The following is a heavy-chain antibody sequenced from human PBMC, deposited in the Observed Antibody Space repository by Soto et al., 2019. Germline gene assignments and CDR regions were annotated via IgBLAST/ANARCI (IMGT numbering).Heavy chain of an antibody. CDR2: IVPMFDTP. D-gene: IGHD6-19*01. CDR3: AIQRPNRPVAGSSAFDI. J-gene: IGHJ3*02. Sequence: SGDGSWESAGGTFSSAAISWVRQAPGQGLECMGGIVPMFDTPVYAQKLRDRVTITADESTSTVYLDLSSLRSDDTAMYFCAIQRPNRPVAGSSAFDICGQGTVVTFSS. CDR1: GGTFSSAA. V-gene: IGHV1-69*13.